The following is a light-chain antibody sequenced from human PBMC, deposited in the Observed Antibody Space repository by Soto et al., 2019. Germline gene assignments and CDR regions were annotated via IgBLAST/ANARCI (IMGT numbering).Light chain of an antibody. CDR3: QQYGSSPPYT. J-gene: IGKJ2*01. Sequence: EIVLTQSPGTLSLSPGERATLSCRASHSVSSTYLAWYQQKPGQAPRLLLYGASSRATGIPDRFSGSGSGTEFTLTIRRLEAEDFAVYYCQQYGSSPPYTFGQGTKLEIK. V-gene: IGKV3-20*01. CDR2: GAS. CDR1: HSVSSTY.